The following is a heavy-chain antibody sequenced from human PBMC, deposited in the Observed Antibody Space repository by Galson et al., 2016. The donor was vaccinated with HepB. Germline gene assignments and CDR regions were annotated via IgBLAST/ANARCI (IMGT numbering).Heavy chain of an antibody. V-gene: IGHV3-21*01. J-gene: IGHJ4*02. CDR2: VTGGSNFI. CDR1: GFTFSSYS. CDR3: AREGSGMTNFGVAFDF. Sequence: SLRLSCAASGFTFSSYSMHWVRQAPGKGLEWVSSVTGGSNFINYSDSVKGRFTISRDNAKNSLYLQMDSLRVEDTGVYYCAREGSGMTNFGVAFDFWGQGTLLTVSS. D-gene: IGHD3-3*01.